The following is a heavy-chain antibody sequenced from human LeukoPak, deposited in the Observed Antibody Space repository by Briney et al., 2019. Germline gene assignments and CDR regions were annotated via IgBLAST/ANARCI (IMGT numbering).Heavy chain of an antibody. J-gene: IGHJ5*02. V-gene: IGHV4-31*03. D-gene: IGHD7-27*01. Sequence: PSQTLSLTCNVSGGSISNDGYYRSWIRQHPGKGLEWLGYIYYSGSTYYNPSLKSRVTLSVDTSKSLFSLRLSSVTAADTAVYYCARDLTGDQFFDPWGQGTLVTVSS. CDR1: GGSISNDGYY. CDR3: ARDLTGDQFFDP. CDR2: IYYSGST.